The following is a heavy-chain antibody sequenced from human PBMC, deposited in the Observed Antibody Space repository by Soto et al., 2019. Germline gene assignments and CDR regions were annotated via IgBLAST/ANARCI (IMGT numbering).Heavy chain of an antibody. CDR2: INHSGST. D-gene: IGHD3-9*01. J-gene: IGHJ4*02. V-gene: IGHV4-34*01. CDR1: GGSFSGYY. CDR3: ARLEGLATISYYFDF. Sequence: SETLSLTCAVYGGSFSGYYWSWIRQPPGKGLEWIGEINHSGSTNYNPSLKSRVTISVDTSKNQFSLKLSSVTAADTAVYFCARLEGLATISYYFDFWGPGALVTVSS.